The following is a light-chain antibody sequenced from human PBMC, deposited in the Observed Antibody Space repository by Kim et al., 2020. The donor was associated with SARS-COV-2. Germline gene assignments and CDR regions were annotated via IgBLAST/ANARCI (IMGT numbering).Light chain of an antibody. Sequence: SYELTQPPSVSVSPGQTASITCSGDKLGDKYACWYQQKPGQSPVLVIYQDSKRPSGIPERFSGSNSGNTATLTINGTQAMDEADYYCQAWDSSTAVFG. CDR3: QAWDSSTAV. V-gene: IGLV3-1*01. J-gene: IGLJ2*01. CDR2: QDS. CDR1: KLGDKY.